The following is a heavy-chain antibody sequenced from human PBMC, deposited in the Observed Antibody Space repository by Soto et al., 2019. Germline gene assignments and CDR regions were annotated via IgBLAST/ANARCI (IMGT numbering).Heavy chain of an antibody. CDR3: AKDGRPYSSGWYYFDY. D-gene: IGHD6-19*01. J-gene: IGHJ4*02. Sequence: GGSLRLSCAASGFTFSSYAMSWVRQAPGKGLEWVSAISGSGGSTYYADSVKGRFTISRDNSKNTLYLQMNSLRAEDTAVYYCAKDGRPYSSGWYYFDYWGQGTLGTVSS. CDR1: GFTFSSYA. V-gene: IGHV3-23*01. CDR2: ISGSGGST.